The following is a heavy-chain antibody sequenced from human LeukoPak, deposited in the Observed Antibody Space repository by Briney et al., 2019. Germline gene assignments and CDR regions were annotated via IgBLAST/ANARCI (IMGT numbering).Heavy chain of an antibody. CDR1: GFTFGDYA. CDR2: NSGSGGST. D-gene: IGHD3-9*01. Sequence: GGSLRLSCAASGFTFGDYAMTWVRQAPGKGLEWVSGNSGSGGSTYYADSVKGRFTISRDNSKNTLSLQMNSLRAEDTAVYFCAKARSRYFDWLSSFDYWGQGTLVTVSS. CDR3: AKARSRYFDWLSSFDY. V-gene: IGHV3-23*01. J-gene: IGHJ4*02.